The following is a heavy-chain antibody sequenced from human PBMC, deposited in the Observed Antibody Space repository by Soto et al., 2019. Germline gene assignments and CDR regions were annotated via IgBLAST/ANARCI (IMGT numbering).Heavy chain of an antibody. D-gene: IGHD2-21*01. CDR2: ISAYNGNT. CDR3: AIDLAFLTPNAFDI. Sequence: GPSVKVSCKASGYTFTSYGISWVRQAPGQGLEWMGWISAYNGNTNYAQKLQGRVTMTTDTSTSTAYMELRSLRSDDTAVYYCAIDLAFLTPNAFDIWGQGTMVTVSS. CDR1: GYTFTSYG. J-gene: IGHJ3*02. V-gene: IGHV1-18*01.